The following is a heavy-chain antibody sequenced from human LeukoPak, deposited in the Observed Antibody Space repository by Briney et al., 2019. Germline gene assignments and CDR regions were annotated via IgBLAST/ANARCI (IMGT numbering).Heavy chain of an antibody. V-gene: IGHV4-31*03. Sequence: SQTLSLTCTVSGGSISSGYYWSWIRQHPGKGLEWIGYTYYSGSTCYNPSLKSRVTISVDTSKSQFSLKLSSVTAADTAVYYCARGFSGYTLDYWGQGTLVTVSS. CDR3: ARGFSGYTLDY. CDR1: GGSISSGYY. D-gene: IGHD3-22*01. J-gene: IGHJ4*02. CDR2: TYYSGST.